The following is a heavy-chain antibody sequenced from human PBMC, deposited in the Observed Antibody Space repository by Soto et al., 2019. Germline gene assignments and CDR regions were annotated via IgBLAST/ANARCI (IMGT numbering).Heavy chain of an antibody. V-gene: IGHV4-39*01. D-gene: IGHD3-3*01. CDR3: ARHNDFWSGSESGY. Sequence: SETLSLTCTVSGGSISSSSYYWGWIRQPPGKGLEWIGSIYYSGSTYYNPSLKSRVTISVDTSKNQFSLKLSSVTAADTAVYYCARHNDFWSGSESGYWGQGTLVTVSS. CDR1: GGSISSSSYY. J-gene: IGHJ4*02. CDR2: IYYSGST.